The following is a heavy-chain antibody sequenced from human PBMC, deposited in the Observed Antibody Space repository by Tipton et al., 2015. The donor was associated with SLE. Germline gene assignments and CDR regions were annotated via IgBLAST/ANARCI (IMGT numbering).Heavy chain of an antibody. CDR1: GFTFSDYT. CDR2: ISSTGRYI. Sequence: SLRLSCVASGFTFSDYTLNWVRQAPGKGLEWLSSISSTGRYIYYSDSLKGRFTISRDNAEHSLYLQMNSLRAEDTAVYYCATLSYSGWYPNWGQGTLVTVSS. D-gene: IGHD6-19*01. J-gene: IGHJ4*02. CDR3: ATLSYSGWYPN. V-gene: IGHV3-21*01.